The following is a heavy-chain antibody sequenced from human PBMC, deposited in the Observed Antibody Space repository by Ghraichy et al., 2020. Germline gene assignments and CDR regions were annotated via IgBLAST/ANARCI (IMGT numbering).Heavy chain of an antibody. CDR1: GFTFSSYS. CDR2: ISSSSSTI. V-gene: IGHV3-48*02. CDR3: ARGPYGSYYYYMDV. D-gene: IGHD4-17*01. J-gene: IGHJ6*03. Sequence: GESLNISCAASGFTFSSYSMNWVRQAPGKGLEWVSYISSSSSTIYYADSVKGRFTISRDNAKNSLYLQMNSLRDEDTAVYYCARGPYGSYYYYMDVWGKGTTVTVSS.